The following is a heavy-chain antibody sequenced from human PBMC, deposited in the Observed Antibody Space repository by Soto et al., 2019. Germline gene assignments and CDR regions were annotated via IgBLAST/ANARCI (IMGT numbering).Heavy chain of an antibody. Sequence: SVKVSCKASGGTFSSYAISWVRQAPGQGLEWMGGIIPIFGTANYAQKFQGRVTITADESTSTAYMELSSLRSEDTAVYYCANPVLPRNGRRYYFPVRDFGANGTTVPVSP. CDR1: GGTFSSYA. D-gene: IGHD1-26*01. CDR2: IIPIFGTA. V-gene: IGHV1-69*13. CDR3: ANPVLPRNGRRYYFPVRDF. J-gene: IGHJ6*04.